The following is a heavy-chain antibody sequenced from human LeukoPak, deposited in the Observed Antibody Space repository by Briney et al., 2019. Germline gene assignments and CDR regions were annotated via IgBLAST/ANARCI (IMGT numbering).Heavy chain of an antibody. J-gene: IGHJ5*02. CDR1: GGSISSSSYY. CDR3: ERGGDVDP. Sequence: SETLSLTCTVSGGSISSSSYYWGWIRQPPGKGLEWIGSIYYSGSTYYNPSLKSRVTISVDTSKNQLSLKLSSVTAANSAVYYCERGGDVDPWGQVTRVTVSS. D-gene: IGHD3-10*01. CDR2: IYYSGST. V-gene: IGHV4-39*01.